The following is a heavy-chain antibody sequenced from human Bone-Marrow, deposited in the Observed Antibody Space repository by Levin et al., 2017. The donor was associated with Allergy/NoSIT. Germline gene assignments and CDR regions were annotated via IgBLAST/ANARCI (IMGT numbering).Heavy chain of an antibody. CDR3: ARWRTSDWNAFDI. J-gene: IGHJ3*02. Sequence: SETLSLTYTVFGGSITGYYWNWMRQSPGKGLEWIGYIYFSGTTKYNPSLRSRVTISVDTSKNQLSLQLSSVTTADTAVYYCARWRTSDWNAFDIWGLGTLVTVSS. V-gene: IGHV4-59*01. D-gene: IGHD1-1*01. CDR1: GGSITGYY. CDR2: IYFSGTT.